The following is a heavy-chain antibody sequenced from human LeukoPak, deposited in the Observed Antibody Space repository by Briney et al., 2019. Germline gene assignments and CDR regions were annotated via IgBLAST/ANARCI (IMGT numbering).Heavy chain of an antibody. CDR2: VSSSAGA. Sequence: SETLSLICIVSGGSISGYNCNWDRQTAGKGLEWIGHVSSSAGATYNPSLTTRVTMSVDTSKNHCSLRLNYVTAADTAVYYCAGHRHGYSDYDDSWGQGTLVTVSS. CDR3: AGHRHGYSDYDDS. V-gene: IGHV4-4*07. J-gene: IGHJ5*01. CDR1: GGSISGYN. D-gene: IGHD5-12*01.